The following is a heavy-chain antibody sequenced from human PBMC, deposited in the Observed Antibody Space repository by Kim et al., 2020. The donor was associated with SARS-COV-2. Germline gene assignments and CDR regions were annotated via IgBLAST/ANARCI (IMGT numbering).Heavy chain of an antibody. J-gene: IGHJ3*01. V-gene: IGHV3-73*01. CDR2: T. Sequence: TADAPAVKGRFTVSRDDSKTTAYLHMKSLKAEDTAVYYCARRGGSDAFDVWGRGTMVIVSA. D-gene: IGHD3-16*01. CDR3: ARRGGSDAFDV.